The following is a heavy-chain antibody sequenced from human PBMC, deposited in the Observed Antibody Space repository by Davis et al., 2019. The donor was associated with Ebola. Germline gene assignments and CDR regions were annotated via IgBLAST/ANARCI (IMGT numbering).Heavy chain of an antibody. CDR3: ARYNTRPYYYYMDV. V-gene: IGHV4-34*01. J-gene: IGHJ6*03. D-gene: IGHD1-1*01. Sequence: PSETLSLTCAVYGGSFSGYYWSWIRQPPGKGLEWIGEINHSGSTNYNPSLKSRVTISVDTSKNQFSLKLSSVTAADTAVYYCARYNTRPYYYYMDVWGKGTTVTVSS. CDR2: INHSGST. CDR1: GGSFSGYY.